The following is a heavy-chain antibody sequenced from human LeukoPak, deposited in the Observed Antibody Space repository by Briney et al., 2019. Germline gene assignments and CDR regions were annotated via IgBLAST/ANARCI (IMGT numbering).Heavy chain of an antibody. V-gene: IGHV4-39*01. CDR2: IYYSGST. Sequence: SETLSLTCTVPGGSISSSSYYWGWIRQPPGKGLEWIGSIYYSGSTYYNPSLKSRVTISVDTSKNQFSLKLSSVTAADTAVYYCARVHDYGINWGQGTLVTVSS. CDR3: ARVHDYGIN. D-gene: IGHD4-17*01. J-gene: IGHJ4*02. CDR1: GGSISSSSYY.